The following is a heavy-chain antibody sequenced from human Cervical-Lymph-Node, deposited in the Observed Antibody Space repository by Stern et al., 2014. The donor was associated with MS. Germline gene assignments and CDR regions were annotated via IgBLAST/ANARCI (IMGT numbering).Heavy chain of an antibody. J-gene: IGHJ4*02. CDR3: ARGGRGVGLEY. CDR1: GFTFSTYA. CDR2: VSYDGTQR. V-gene: IGHV3-30-3*01. Sequence: VQLEESGGGVVQPGRALSLSCVVSGFTFSTYAIHWVRQAPGKGLEGVAFVSYDGTQRNSSDSVKARFTISRDNSKNTLYLHMNSLRDEDTAVYFCARGGRGVGLEYWGQGALVTVSS. D-gene: IGHD3-10*01.